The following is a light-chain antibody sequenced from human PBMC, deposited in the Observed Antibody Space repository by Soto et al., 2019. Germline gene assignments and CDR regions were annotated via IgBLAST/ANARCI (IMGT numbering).Light chain of an antibody. CDR3: CSYAGSSTSTGYV. V-gene: IGLV2-23*01. CDR1: SSDVGSYNL. CDR2: EGS. Sequence: QSVLTQPASVSGSPGQSITISCTGTSSDVGSYNLVSWYQQHPGKAPKLMIYEGSKRPSGVSNRFSGSKSGNTASLTISGLQAEDEADYYCCSYAGSSTSTGYVFGTGTKVTVL. J-gene: IGLJ1*01.